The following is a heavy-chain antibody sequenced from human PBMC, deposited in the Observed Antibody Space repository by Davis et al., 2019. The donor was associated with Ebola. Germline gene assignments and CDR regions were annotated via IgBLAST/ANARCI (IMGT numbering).Heavy chain of an antibody. CDR3: VKDRSGGLGGYLFGMDV. Sequence: SLKISCPASGFTFDDYAMHWVRQAPERGLDWVSGINWNSGSVDYADSVKGRFTISRDNAKNSLYLQMNSLRAEDTALYYCVKDRSGGLGGYLFGMDVWGKGTSVTVSS. CDR1: GFTFDDYA. CDR2: INWNSGSV. J-gene: IGHJ6*04. V-gene: IGHV3-9*01. D-gene: IGHD3-22*01.